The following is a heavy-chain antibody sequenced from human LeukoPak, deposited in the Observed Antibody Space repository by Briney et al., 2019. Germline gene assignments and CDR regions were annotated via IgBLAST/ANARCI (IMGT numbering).Heavy chain of an antibody. J-gene: IGHJ4*02. CDR3: AAAPSGNYELDY. CDR2: IRTSGGKT. Sequence: HPGESLRLSCSASVVRFIYFAMHWVRQAPGKGLGMVSAIRTSGGKTYYADSLKGRFTISRDNSKNTMYPQVDSLRAEDTAVYYCAAAPSGNYELDYWGQGTLVTVSS. CDR1: VVRFIYFA. D-gene: IGHD1-7*01. V-gene: IGHV3-23*01.